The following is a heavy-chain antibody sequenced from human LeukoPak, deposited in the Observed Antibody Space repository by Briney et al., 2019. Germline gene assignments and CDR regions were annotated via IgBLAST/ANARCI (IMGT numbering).Heavy chain of an antibody. D-gene: IGHD3-10*02. CDR2: IRSSGSTI. CDR3: AELGITMIGGV. Sequence: GGSLRLSCAASGFTFSSYEMNWVRQAPGKGLEWVSYIRSSGSTIYYADSVKGRFTISRDNAKNSLYLQMNSLRAEDTAVYYCAELGITMIGGVWGKGTTVTISS. CDR1: GFTFSSYE. J-gene: IGHJ6*04. V-gene: IGHV3-48*03.